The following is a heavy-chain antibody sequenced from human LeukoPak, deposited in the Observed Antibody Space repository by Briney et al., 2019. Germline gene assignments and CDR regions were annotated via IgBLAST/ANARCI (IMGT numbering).Heavy chain of an antibody. D-gene: IGHD3-9*01. Sequence: PSETLSLTCSVSGGSNSSYYWSWIRQPPGKGLEWFGYIYYSGSTNYNPSLKSRVTISVDTSKNQFSLKLSSVTAADTAVYYCARGASLNTYYDILTGYAPLYYYGMDVWGQGTTATVSS. CDR2: IYYSGST. CDR3: ARGASLNTYYDILTGYAPLYYYGMDV. V-gene: IGHV4-59*01. CDR1: GGSNSSYY. J-gene: IGHJ6*02.